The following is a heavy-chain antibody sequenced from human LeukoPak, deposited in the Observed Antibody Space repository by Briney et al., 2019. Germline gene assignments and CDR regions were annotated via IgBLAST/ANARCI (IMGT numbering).Heavy chain of an antibody. CDR1: GYTFTGYY. J-gene: IGHJ4*02. Sequence: ASVKVSCKASGYTFTGYYMHWVRQAPGQGLEWMGWINPNSGGTNYAQKFQGRVTMTRDTSISTAYMELSRLRSDDTAVYYCARAPATVSDYFDYWGQGTLVTVSS. CDR3: ARAPATVSDYFDY. CDR2: INPNSGGT. D-gene: IGHD4-17*01. V-gene: IGHV1-2*02.